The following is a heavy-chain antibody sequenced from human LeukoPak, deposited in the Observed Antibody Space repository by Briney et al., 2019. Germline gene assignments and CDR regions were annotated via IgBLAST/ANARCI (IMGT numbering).Heavy chain of an antibody. V-gene: IGHV3-33*08. Sequence: PGGSLRLSCAASGFTFSTYGMHWVRQAPGKGLEWMSVISSDGTNTNYADSVKGRFTISRDNAKNSLYLQMNSLRAEDTAVYYCARDSQLMVPAAMGPYYYYYYYMDVWGKGTTVTVSS. CDR1: GFTFSTYG. D-gene: IGHD2-2*01. J-gene: IGHJ6*03. CDR2: ISSDGTNT. CDR3: ARDSQLMVPAAMGPYYYYYYYMDV.